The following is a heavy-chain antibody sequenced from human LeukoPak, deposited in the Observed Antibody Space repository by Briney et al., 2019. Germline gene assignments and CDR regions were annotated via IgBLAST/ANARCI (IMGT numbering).Heavy chain of an antibody. CDR1: DDSISDYY. J-gene: IGHJ4*02. Sequence: SETLSLTCTVSDDSISDYYRGWIRQPPGKGLEWIGYFYNSGRSTYNPSLKSRVTISADMSKNHFSLKLNSVTTADTAVYYCTRGAGWLIDYWGQGILVTVSS. V-gene: IGHV4-59*01. D-gene: IGHD3-16*01. CDR3: TRGAGWLIDY. CDR2: FYNSGRS.